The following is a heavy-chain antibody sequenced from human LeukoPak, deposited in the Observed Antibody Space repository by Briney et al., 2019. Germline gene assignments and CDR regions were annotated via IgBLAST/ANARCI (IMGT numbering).Heavy chain of an antibody. CDR3: ARDGPVACSSTSCYADYFDY. CDR1: GFTFSSYE. Sequence: GGSLRLSCAASGFTFSSYEMNWVRQAPGKGLEWVSYISNSGSTIYYADSVKGRFTISRDNAKNSLYLQMNSLRAEDTAVYYCARDGPVACSSTSCYADYFDYWGQGTLVTVSS. J-gene: IGHJ4*02. V-gene: IGHV3-48*03. CDR2: ISNSGSTI. D-gene: IGHD2-2*01.